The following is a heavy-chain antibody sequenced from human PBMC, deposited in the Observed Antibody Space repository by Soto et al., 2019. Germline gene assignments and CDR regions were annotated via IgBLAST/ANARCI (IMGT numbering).Heavy chain of an antibody. V-gene: IGHV1-69*02. Sequence: QVQLVQSGAEVKKPGSSVKDTCKASGDTFNFYTINWVRHAPELGLEWMGRFNPILSFSNSALKFQGRVTLTADKSTSTAYMVLSSLRSEDTAIYYCATSFGSGSRAFDYWGQGALVTVSS. J-gene: IGHJ4*02. D-gene: IGHD3-10*01. CDR2: FNPILSFS. CDR1: GDTFNFYT. CDR3: ATSFGSGSRAFDY.